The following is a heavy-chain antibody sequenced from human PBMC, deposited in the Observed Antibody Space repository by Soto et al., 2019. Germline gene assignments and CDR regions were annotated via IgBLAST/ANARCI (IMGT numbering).Heavy chain of an antibody. V-gene: IGHV2-5*02. J-gene: IGHJ5*02. Sequence: QITLKESGHTLVKPTQTLTLTCTFSGFSLTPSGVGVGWIRQPPGKALEWLARIYWDDDKSYSPSLKSRLTITKDNSKNQVVLTMTNMDPADTVTYFGAHRTSAVTWWFDPGGQGALVTVSS. D-gene: IGHD4-17*01. CDR3: AHRTSAVTWWFDP. CDR1: GFSLTPSGVG. CDR2: IYWDDDK.